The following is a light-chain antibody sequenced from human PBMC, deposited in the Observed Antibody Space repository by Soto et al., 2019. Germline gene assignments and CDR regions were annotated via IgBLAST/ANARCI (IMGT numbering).Light chain of an antibody. V-gene: IGLV2-8*01. CDR1: STDVGGYDY. CDR3: TSYAGGNNV. Sequence: LTQPPSASGSPGQSVTISCTGTSTDVGGYDYVSWYQQHPGKVPKLMIYEVNKRPSGVPDRFSGSKSGNTASLTVSGLQPEDEADYYCTSYAGGNNVFGTGTKLTVL. J-gene: IGLJ1*01. CDR2: EVN.